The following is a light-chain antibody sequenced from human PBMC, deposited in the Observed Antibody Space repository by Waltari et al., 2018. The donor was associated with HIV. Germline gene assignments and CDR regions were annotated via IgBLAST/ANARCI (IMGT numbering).Light chain of an antibody. CDR1: SSNIGANYD. CDR3: QSYDSTLSGWV. J-gene: IGLJ3*02. CDR2: GNT. Sequence: QSVLTQPPSVSGAPGQRVTISCTGTSSNIGANYDVHWYRQLPGTAPQVLIYGNTNRPSGVPDRFSGSKSGTSASLAITGLQPEDESDYHCQSYDSTLSGWVFGGGTKLTVL. V-gene: IGLV1-40*01.